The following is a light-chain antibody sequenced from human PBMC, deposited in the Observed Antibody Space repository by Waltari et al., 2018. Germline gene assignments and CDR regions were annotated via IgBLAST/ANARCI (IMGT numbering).Light chain of an antibody. CDR2: GAS. Sequence: DIQMTQSPSSLSASVGDRVTITCRASRAITNYLAWFQQKPGEVPQLLIYGASTLQSGVPSRFSGSGSGTHFTLTISSLQPEDVATYFCQKYNSSPLTWEFGRGTKVEI. CDR1: RAITNY. CDR3: QKYNSSPLTWE. J-gene: IGKJ1*01. V-gene: IGKV1-27*01.